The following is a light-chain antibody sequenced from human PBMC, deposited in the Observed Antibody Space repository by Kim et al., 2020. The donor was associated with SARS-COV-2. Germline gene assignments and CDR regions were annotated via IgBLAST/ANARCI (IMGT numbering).Light chain of an antibody. CDR2: EDD. V-gene: IGLV6-57*03. J-gene: IGLJ2*01. Sequence: GKTVTISCPRSSGSLEDNYVQWYQQRPGGVPTTVIYEDDQRPSGVSDRFSGSIDNSSNSASLTISGLRTEDEADYYCQSYNRDNVIFGGGTQLTVL. CDR3: QSYNRDNVI. CDR1: SGSLEDNY.